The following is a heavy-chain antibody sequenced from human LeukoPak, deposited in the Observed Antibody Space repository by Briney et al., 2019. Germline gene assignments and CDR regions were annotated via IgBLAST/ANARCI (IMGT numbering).Heavy chain of an antibody. Sequence: ASVKVSCKASGGTFSSYDISWVRQAPGQGLEWMGIINPSGGSTSYAQKFQGRVTMTRDMSTSTVYMELSSLRSEDTAVYYCARDWVAGRAVDYWGQGTLVTVSS. CDR3: ARDWVAGRAVDY. D-gene: IGHD6-19*01. CDR1: GGTFSSYD. J-gene: IGHJ4*02. CDR2: INPSGGST. V-gene: IGHV1-46*01.